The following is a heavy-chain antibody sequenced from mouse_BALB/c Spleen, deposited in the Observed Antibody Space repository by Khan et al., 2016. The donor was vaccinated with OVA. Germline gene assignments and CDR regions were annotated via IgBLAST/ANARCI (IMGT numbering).Heavy chain of an antibody. CDR1: GFSLTNYG. CDR3: ARQPYFHYYVMDY. J-gene: IGHJ4*01. V-gene: IGHV2-6-1*01. CDR2: IWSDGTT. D-gene: IGHD2-10*01. Sequence: QVQLKESGPGLVAPSQSLSITCTISGFSLTNYGVHWVRQPPGKGLEWLVVIWSDGTTTYDSALKSRLTNSKDNSKSQVFLKMDSLQTDDTAMYYCARQPYFHYYVMDYWGQGTSVTVSS.